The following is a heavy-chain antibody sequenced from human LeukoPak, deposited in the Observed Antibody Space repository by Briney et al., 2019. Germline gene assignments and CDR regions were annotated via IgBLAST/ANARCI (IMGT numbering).Heavy chain of an antibody. J-gene: IGHJ3*02. CDR3: ARDGVAGYSSGWYGNDAFDI. CDR1: GFTFSSYW. V-gene: IGHV3-74*01. D-gene: IGHD6-19*01. CDR2: INSDGSST. Sequence: GSLRLSCAASGFTFSSYWMHWVRQAPGKGLVLVSRINSDGSSTSYADSVKGRFTISRDNAKNTLYLQMNSLRAEDTAVYYCARDGVAGYSSGWYGNDAFDIWGQGTMVTVSS.